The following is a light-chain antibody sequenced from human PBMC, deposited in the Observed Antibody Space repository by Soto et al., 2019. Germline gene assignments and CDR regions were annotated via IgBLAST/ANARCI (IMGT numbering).Light chain of an antibody. J-gene: IGLJ1*01. CDR2: DVS. CDR1: SSDVGGYNY. CDR3: NSYTTSSTYV. Sequence: LTQPASVSGSPGQPITISCTGTSSDVGGYNYVSWYQQHPGKAPKVMIYDVSNRPSGVSNRFSGSKSGNTASLTISGLQAEDEADYYCNSYTTSSTYVFGTGTKVTVL. V-gene: IGLV2-14*01.